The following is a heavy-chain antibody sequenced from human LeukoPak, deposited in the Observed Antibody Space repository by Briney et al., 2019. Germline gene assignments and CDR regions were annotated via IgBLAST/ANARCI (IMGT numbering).Heavy chain of an antibody. CDR3: TRHGGGDAGYAVFDN. Sequence: PTGGSLMLSCAASGFTFIGSAIHWVRQGSGKGLERVGHIRSKTNNYATAYAASVKGRFTISRDDSKNTAYLQTDSLKPEDTAVYYCTRHGGGDAGYAVFDNWGQGTLVTVSS. J-gene: IGHJ4*02. V-gene: IGHV3-73*01. D-gene: IGHD5-12*01. CDR2: IRSKTNNYAT. CDR1: GFTFIGSA.